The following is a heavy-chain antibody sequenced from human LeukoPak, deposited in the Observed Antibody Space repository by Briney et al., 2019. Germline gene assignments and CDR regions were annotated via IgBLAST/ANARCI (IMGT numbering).Heavy chain of an antibody. J-gene: IGHJ4*02. CDR3: VKYFGGWYEDY. CDR1: GVTFSNYA. CDR2: INGAGSNT. Sequence: GGSLRLSCAASGVTFSNYAMTWVRQAAGKGLEWVSSINGAGSNTYYADSVTGRFTISRDNSKNTLYLQMNSLRAEDTAVYYCVKYFGGWYEDYWGQGTLVTVSS. D-gene: IGHD6-19*01. V-gene: IGHV3-23*01.